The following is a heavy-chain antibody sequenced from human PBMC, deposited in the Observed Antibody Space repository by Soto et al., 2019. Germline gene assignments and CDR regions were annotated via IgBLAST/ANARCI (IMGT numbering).Heavy chain of an antibody. J-gene: IGHJ5*02. CDR3: TREWGTGGFDGFDP. D-gene: IGHD3-16*01. CDR2: INRPGGNT. V-gene: IGHV1-46*01. CDR1: GYTFASYY. Sequence: QVQLLQSGAEVTKPGASVKVSCKASGYTFASYYIYWVRQAPGQGLEWVGLINRPGGNTDYAQAFQRRITLTRDTSTRTVYMELSTLTPEHTAIYFWTREWGTGGFDGFDPWGQGTLVIVSS.